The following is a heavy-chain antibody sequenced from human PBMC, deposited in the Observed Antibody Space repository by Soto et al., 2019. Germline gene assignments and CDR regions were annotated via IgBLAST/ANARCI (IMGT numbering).Heavy chain of an antibody. Sequence: SETLCLTVTVCGYFIRSGWYGGWIRQPPGKGPEWIASIYHGGTTFYYPSLKSRVTVSVDKSNYRFSLKLRSVTAADTAVYYCAKAHVIVVAGSTFDYWGHGTLVTVSS. CDR2: IYHGGTT. J-gene: IGHJ4*01. CDR1: GYFIRSGWY. V-gene: IGHV4-38-2*02. CDR3: AKAHVIVVAGSTFDY. D-gene: IGHD6-19*01.